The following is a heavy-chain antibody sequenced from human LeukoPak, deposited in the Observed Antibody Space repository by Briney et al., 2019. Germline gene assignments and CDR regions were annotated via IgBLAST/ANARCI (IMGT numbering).Heavy chain of an antibody. CDR2: IRSKANSYAT. CDR3: TRQRSGYGMDV. CDR1: GFTFSGSA. J-gene: IGHJ6*02. D-gene: IGHD3-10*01. Sequence: GGSLKLSCAASGFTFSGSAMHWVRQASGKGLEWVGRIRSKANSYATAYAASVKGRFTISRDNSKNTAYLQMNSLKTEDTAVYYCTRQRSGYGMDVWGQGTTVTVSS. V-gene: IGHV3-73*01.